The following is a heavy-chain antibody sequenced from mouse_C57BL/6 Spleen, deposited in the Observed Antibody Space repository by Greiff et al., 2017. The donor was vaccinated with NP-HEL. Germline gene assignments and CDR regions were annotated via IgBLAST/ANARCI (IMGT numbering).Heavy chain of an antibody. V-gene: IGHV3-2*02. Sequence: EVKLVESGPGLVKPSQSLSLTCTVTGYSITSGYGWNWIRQFPGNQLEWMGYISYSGSTHYNQTHNSRIAITRDTSENQFFLQVNSVTTEDTATYYCARTARRKYWGEGTTLTVSS. D-gene: IGHD1-2*01. CDR3: ARTARRKY. J-gene: IGHJ2*01. CDR1: GYSITSGYG. CDR2: ISYSGST.